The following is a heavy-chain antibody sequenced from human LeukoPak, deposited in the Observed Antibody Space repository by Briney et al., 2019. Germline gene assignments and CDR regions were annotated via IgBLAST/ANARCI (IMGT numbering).Heavy chain of an antibody. J-gene: IGHJ4*02. Sequence: SQTLSLTCAISGDSVFSNTAAWNWIRQSPSRGLEWLGRTYYRFQWYSHYAMSVRSRVSFTPDTSKNQFSLQLKSVSPEDTAVYYCARSDYGDSSFDYWGQGILVTVSS. CDR2: TYYRFQWYS. D-gene: IGHD4-17*01. CDR1: GDSVFSNTAA. CDR3: ARSDYGDSSFDY. V-gene: IGHV6-1*01.